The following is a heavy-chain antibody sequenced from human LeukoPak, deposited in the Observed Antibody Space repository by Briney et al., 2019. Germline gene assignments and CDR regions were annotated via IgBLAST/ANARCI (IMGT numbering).Heavy chain of an antibody. CDR2: ITSSSSST. Sequence: GGSLRLSCAASGFTFSSFSMNWVRQAPGKGLEWISYITSSSSSTHYADSVKGRFTISRDNAKNSLYLQMNSLRAEDTAVYYCARVIGSYGDSAYWGQGTLVTVSS. D-gene: IGHD4-17*01. CDR1: GFTFSSFS. V-gene: IGHV3-21*01. CDR3: ARVIGSYGDSAY. J-gene: IGHJ4*02.